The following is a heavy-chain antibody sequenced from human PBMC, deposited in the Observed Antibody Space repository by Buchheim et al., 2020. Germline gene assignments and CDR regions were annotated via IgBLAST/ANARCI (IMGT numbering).Heavy chain of an antibody. V-gene: IGHV3-21*01. CDR1: GFTFSSYS. CDR3: ARSTVTNYYYYGMDV. CDR2: ISSSSYI. Sequence: EVQLVESGGGLVKPGGSLRLSCAASGFTFSSYSMNWVRQAPGKGLEWVSSISSSSYIYYADSVKGRFTISRDNAKNSLYLPMNSLRAEDTAVYYCARSTVTNYYYYGMDVWGQGTT. D-gene: IGHD4-17*01. J-gene: IGHJ6*02.